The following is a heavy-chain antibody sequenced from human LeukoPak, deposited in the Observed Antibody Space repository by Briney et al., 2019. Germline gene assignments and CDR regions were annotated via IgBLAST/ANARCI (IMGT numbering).Heavy chain of an antibody. CDR1: GGSINGYY. V-gene: IGHV4-59*01. CDR2: ISDSGST. Sequence: PSETLSLTCTVSGGSINGYYWTWIRQPPGKGLEWIGYISDSGSTNYNPSLKSRVTMSVDSSNTEFSLSLNSVTAADTAVYYCARVFRGAVTSNWFDPWGQGTLVTVSS. D-gene: IGHD4-17*01. J-gene: IGHJ5*02. CDR3: ARVFRGAVTSNWFDP.